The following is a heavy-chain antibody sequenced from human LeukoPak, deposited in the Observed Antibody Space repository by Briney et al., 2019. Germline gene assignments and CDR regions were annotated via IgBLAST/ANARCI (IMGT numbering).Heavy chain of an antibody. CDR1: GFTFSSYG. J-gene: IGHJ6*03. V-gene: IGHV3-21*01. Sequence: GGSLRLSCAASGFTFSSYGMSWVRQAPGKGLEWVSSISSSSTYIYYADSVKGRFTISRDNAKNSLYLQMNSLRAEDTAVYYCARDDILTSYEGYFYYYRDVWGKGTTVTVSS. CDR2: ISSSSTYI. D-gene: IGHD3-9*01. CDR3: ARDDILTSYEGYFYYYRDV.